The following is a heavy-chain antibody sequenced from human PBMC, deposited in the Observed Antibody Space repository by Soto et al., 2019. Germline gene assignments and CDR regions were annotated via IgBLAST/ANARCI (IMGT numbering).Heavy chain of an antibody. Sequence: PGGSLRLSCATSGFTFSSYGMHWVRQAPGKGLEWVAVIWYDGSNKYYADSVKGRFTISRDNSKNTLYLQMNSLRAEDTAVYYCARAVGAGDYFDYWGQGILVTVSS. J-gene: IGHJ4*02. V-gene: IGHV3-33*01. CDR1: GFTFSSYG. D-gene: IGHD1-26*01. CDR3: ARAVGAGDYFDY. CDR2: IWYDGSNK.